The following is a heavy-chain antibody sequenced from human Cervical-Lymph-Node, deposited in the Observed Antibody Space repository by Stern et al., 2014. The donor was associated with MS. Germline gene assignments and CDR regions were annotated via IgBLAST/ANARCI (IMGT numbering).Heavy chain of an antibody. J-gene: IGHJ6*02. CDR1: GGTFSSYT. Sequence: VQLVQSGAEVKKPGSSVKVSCKAFGGTFSSYTMSWVRQAPGQGLEWMGGSTPIFGTANYEQKFQDRGTITADKFTSTAYMALNSLRSEDTAVYYCAREALLGGNYYALDVWGQGTTVTVSS. V-gene: IGHV1-69*06. CDR3: AREALLGGNYYALDV. D-gene: IGHD2-15*01. CDR2: STPIFGTA.